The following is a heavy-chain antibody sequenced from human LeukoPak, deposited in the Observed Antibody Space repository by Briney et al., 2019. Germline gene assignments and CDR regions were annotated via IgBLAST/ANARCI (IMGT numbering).Heavy chain of an antibody. Sequence: SETLSLTCAVYGGSFSGYYWSWIRQPPGKGLEWIGEINHSGSTNYNPSLKSRVTISVDTSKNQFSLKLSSVTAADTAVYYCARARRRVGPGYFDYWGQGTLVTVSS. CDR1: GGSFSGYY. CDR2: INHSGST. CDR3: ARARRRVGPGYFDY. J-gene: IGHJ4*02. D-gene: IGHD1-26*01. V-gene: IGHV4-34*01.